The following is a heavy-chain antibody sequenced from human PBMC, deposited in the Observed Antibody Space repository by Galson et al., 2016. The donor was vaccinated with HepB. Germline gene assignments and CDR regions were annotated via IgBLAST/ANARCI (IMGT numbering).Heavy chain of an antibody. CDR3: ARIHYADDAFDL. CDR2: ISGYNGYT. V-gene: IGHV1-18*04. CDR1: GYTFSSYG. Sequence: QSGAEVKKPGASVNVSCKPSGYTFSSYGVGWVRQAPGRGLEWMGWISGYNGYTNYAQKLQDRVTMTTDTSTCTVYMELRSLRSDDTAIYYCARIHYADDAFDLWGQGTLVTVSS. J-gene: IGHJ3*01. D-gene: IGHD4-17*01.